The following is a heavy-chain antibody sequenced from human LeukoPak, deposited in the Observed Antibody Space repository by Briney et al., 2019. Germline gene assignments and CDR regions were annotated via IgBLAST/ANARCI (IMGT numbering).Heavy chain of an antibody. J-gene: IGHJ6*03. CDR3: ARHIGGGIEDMDV. CDR1: GGSIGAYY. Sequence: SETLSLTCTVSGGSIGAYYWSWVRQSPGTGLEWIGYIYVTGTRYNPYLQSRVTISVDRSRNQFFLKMTSVTAADTAVYYCARHIGGGIEDMDVWGRGTKVTVSS. CDR2: IYVTGT. D-gene: IGHD3-16*02. V-gene: IGHV4-59*08.